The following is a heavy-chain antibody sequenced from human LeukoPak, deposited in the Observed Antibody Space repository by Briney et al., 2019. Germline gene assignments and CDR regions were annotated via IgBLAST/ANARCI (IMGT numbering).Heavy chain of an antibody. CDR3: ARRKTIRTDNWFDP. CDR1: GYTFTSYD. J-gene: IGHJ5*02. V-gene: IGHV1-8*01. D-gene: IGHD3-9*01. Sequence: ASVKVSCKASGYTFTSYDINWVRQATGQGLEWMGRMNPNSGNTGYAQKLQGRVTMTRNTSISTAYMELSSLRSEDTAVYYCARRKTIRTDNWFDPWGQGTLVTVSS. CDR2: MNPNSGNT.